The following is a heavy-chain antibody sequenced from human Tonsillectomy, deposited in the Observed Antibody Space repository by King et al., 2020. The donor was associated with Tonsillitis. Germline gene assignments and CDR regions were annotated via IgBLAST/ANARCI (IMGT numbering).Heavy chain of an antibody. Sequence: EVQLVESGGGLVRPGGSLRLSCAASGFTFSSYWMHWVRQAPGKGLVWVSRIDSDGSSTSSADSVKGRFTISRDNAKNTLYLQMNSLRAEDTAVYYWASRFCFGGSCYLDHWGQGTLVTVSS. CDR3: ASRFCFGGSCYLDH. V-gene: IGHV3-74*01. CDR2: IDSDGSST. D-gene: IGHD2-15*01. J-gene: IGHJ4*02. CDR1: GFTFSSYW.